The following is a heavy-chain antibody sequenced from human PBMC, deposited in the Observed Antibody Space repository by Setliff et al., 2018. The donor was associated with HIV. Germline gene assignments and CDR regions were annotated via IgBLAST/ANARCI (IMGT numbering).Heavy chain of an antibody. CDR2: IYSDGRT. V-gene: IGHV3-53*01. CDR3: AKGVKWLDP. CDR1: GFNVSYNY. Sequence: PGGSLRPSCAASGFNVSYNYMTWVRQAPGKGLEWVSVIYSDGRTDYADSVKGRFTISRDDSKNTVHLQMHSLRVEDTAVYYCAKGVKWLDPWGQGTLVTVSS. J-gene: IGHJ5*02. D-gene: IGHD3-10*01.